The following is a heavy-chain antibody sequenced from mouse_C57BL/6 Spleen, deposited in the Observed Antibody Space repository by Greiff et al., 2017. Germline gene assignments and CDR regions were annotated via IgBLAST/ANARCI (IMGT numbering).Heavy chain of an antibody. D-gene: IGHD2-1*01. CDR2: IWSGGST. Sequence: VKLMESGPGLVQPSQSLSITCTVSGFSLTSYGVHWVRQSPGKGLEWLGVIWSGGSTDYNAAFISRLSISKDNSKSQVFFKMNSLQADDTAIYYCSRNRVYYGNYGAMDYWGQGTSVTVSS. V-gene: IGHV2-2*01. J-gene: IGHJ4*01. CDR1: GFSLTSYG. CDR3: SRNRVYYGNYGAMDY.